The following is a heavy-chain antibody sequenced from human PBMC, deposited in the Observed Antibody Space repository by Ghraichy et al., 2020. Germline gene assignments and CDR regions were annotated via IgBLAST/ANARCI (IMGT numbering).Heavy chain of an antibody. CDR1: GGSFSGYY. V-gene: IGHV4-34*01. D-gene: IGHD2-15*01. Sequence: SETLSLTCAVYGGSFSGYYWSWIRQPPGKGLEWIGEINHSGSTNYNPSLKSRVTISVDTSKNQFSLKLSSVTAADTAVYYCARFKRDCGGGSCYSGVYYYYGMDVWGQGTTVTVSS. J-gene: IGHJ6*02. CDR3: ARFKRDCGGGSCYSGVYYYYGMDV. CDR2: INHSGST.